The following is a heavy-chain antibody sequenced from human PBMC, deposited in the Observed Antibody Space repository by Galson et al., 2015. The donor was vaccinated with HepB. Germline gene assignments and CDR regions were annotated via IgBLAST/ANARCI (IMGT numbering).Heavy chain of an antibody. J-gene: IGHJ3*02. V-gene: IGHV1-69*13. CDR1: GDTFSNYA. CDR3: AREASESNAFDI. Sequence: SVKVSCKASGDTFSNYAITWVRQAPGQGLEWMGGIIPIFGTTNYAPKFQGRVTITADESTSTAYMELSSLRSEDTAVYYCAREASESNAFDIWGQGTMVTVSS. CDR2: IIPIFGTT.